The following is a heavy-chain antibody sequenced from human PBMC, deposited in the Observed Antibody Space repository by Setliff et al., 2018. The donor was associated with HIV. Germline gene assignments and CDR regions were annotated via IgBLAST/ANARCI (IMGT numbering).Heavy chain of an antibody. J-gene: IGHJ4*02. CDR2: IYYSGST. Sequence: SETLSLTCTVSGGSINTGSYYWGWIRQPPGKELESIGTIYYSGSTYYKSSLKSRLTISVDTSKNQFSLKMSSVTAADTAVYYCASARGPEGYFDSWGQGTLVTVSS. CDR3: ASARGPEGYFDS. D-gene: IGHD3-10*01. V-gene: IGHV4-39*07. CDR1: GGSINTGSYY.